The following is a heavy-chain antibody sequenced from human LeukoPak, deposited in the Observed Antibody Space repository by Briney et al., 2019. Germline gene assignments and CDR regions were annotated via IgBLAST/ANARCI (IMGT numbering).Heavy chain of an antibody. J-gene: IGHJ6*02. D-gene: IGHD3-3*01. CDR3: ARGRGFLEWLSRYYYYGMDV. Sequence: PSETLSLICAVYGGSFSGYYWSWIRQPPGKGLEWIGEINHSGSTNYNPSLKSRVTISVDTSKNQFSLKLSSVTAADTAVYYCARGRGFLEWLSRYYYYGMDVWGQGTTVTVSS. V-gene: IGHV4-34*01. CDR2: INHSGST. CDR1: GGSFSGYY.